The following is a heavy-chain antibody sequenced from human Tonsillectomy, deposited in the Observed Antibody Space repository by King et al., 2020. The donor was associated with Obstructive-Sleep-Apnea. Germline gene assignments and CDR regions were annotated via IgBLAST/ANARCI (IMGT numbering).Heavy chain of an antibody. CDR2: FNPNSGGT. D-gene: IGHD5-18*01. V-gene: IGHV1-2*02. Sequence: QLVQSGAEVKKPGASVKVSCKASGYTFTAYYLHCVRQAPGQGLELMGWFNPNSGGTNYAQKFQGRVSMTRDTSISTAYMELSRLTSDDTAVYYCARENADTKEELGMNVWGQGTTVTVSS. CDR1: GYTFTAYY. CDR3: ARENADTKEELGMNV. J-gene: IGHJ6*02.